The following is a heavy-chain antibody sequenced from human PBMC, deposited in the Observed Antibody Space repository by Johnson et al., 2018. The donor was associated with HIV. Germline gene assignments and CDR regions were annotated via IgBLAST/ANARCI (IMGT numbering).Heavy chain of an antibody. CDR2: IKQDGTEK. CDR3: AKGQSSGYPKDAFDI. CDR1: GFTFSNYW. J-gene: IGHJ3*02. D-gene: IGHD3-22*01. V-gene: IGHV3-7*02. Sequence: VQLVESGGGLVQTGGSLRLSCAVSGFTFSNYWMNWVRQGPGKGLEWVANIKQDGTEKHYVDSVKGRFTISRDNSKNTLYLQMNSLRTNDTAVYYCAKGQSSGYPKDAFDIWGQGTLVIVSS.